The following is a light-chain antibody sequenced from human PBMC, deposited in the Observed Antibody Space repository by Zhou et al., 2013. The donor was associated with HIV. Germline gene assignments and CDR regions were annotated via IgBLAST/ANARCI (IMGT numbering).Light chain of an antibody. CDR2: GAS. Sequence: DIQMTQSPSSVSASVGDRITITCRASQGISKWLAWYQQKPGKAPKLLIYGASSLQSGVPSRFSGSGFGTDFTLTINRLHPEDFATYYCLQDHSYPFTFGGGTRVEIQ. V-gene: IGKV1D-12*01. J-gene: IGKJ4*01. CDR1: QGISKW. CDR3: LQDHSYPFT.